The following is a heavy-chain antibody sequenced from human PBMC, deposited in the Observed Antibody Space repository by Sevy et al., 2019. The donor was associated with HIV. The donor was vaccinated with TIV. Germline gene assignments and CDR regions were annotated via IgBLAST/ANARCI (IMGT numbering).Heavy chain of an antibody. D-gene: IGHD6-6*01. CDR3: AKPPEYSSSSPFDY. V-gene: IGHV3-23*01. CDR1: GFTFSSYA. CDR2: ISGSGGST. J-gene: IGHJ4*02. Sequence: GGSLRLSCAASGFTFSSYAMSWVRQAPGKGLEWVSAISGSGGSTYYADSVKGRFTISIDNSKNTLYLQMNSLRAEDTAVYYCAKPPEYSSSSPFDYWGQGTLVTVS.